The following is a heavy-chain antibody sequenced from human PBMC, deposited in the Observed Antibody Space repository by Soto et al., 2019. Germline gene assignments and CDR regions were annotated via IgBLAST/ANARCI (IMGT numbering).Heavy chain of an antibody. CDR3: ARRLYYDSSGGDWYFDL. D-gene: IGHD3-22*01. CDR2: IIPIFGTA. J-gene: IGHJ2*01. CDR1: GGTFSSYA. Sequence: QVQLVQSGAEVKKPGSSVKVSCKASGGTFSSYAISWVRQAPGQGLEWMGGIIPIFGTANYAQKFQGRVTITADEAXSXXYMELSSLRSEDTAVYYCARRLYYDSSGGDWYFDLWGRGTLVTVSS. V-gene: IGHV1-69*12.